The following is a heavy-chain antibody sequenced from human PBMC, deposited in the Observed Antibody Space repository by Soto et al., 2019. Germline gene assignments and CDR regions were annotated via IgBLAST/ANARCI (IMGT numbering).Heavy chain of an antibody. Sequence: GGSLRLSCAASGFTFSSYAMSWVRQAPGKGLEWVSAISGSGGSTYYADSVKGRFTISRDNSKNTLYLQMNSLRAEDTAVYYCAKDIAAGPEPAYYYYGMDVWGQGTTVTVSS. J-gene: IGHJ6*02. V-gene: IGHV3-23*01. CDR3: AKDIAAGPEPAYYYYGMDV. CDR1: GFTFSSYA. D-gene: IGHD6-6*01. CDR2: ISGSGGST.